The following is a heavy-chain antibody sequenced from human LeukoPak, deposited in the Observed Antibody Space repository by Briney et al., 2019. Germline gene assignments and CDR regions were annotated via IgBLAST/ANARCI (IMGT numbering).Heavy chain of an antibody. CDR1: GFTFSSYA. Sequence: GSLRLSCAASGFTFSSYAMSWVRQAPGKGLEWVSAISGSGGSTYYADSVKGRFTISRDNSKNTLYLQINSVRAEDTAVYYCARAYSSSWYDFWGQGTLVTVSS. CDR2: ISGSGGST. CDR3: ARAYSSSWYDF. J-gene: IGHJ5*01. V-gene: IGHV3-23*01. D-gene: IGHD6-13*01.